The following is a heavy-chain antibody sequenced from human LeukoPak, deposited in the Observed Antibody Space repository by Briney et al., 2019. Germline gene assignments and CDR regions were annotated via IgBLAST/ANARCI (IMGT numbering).Heavy chain of an antibody. CDR2: ISYDGSNK. CDR1: GFTFSSYG. J-gene: IGHJ4*02. D-gene: IGHD2-15*01. CDR3: AKDVGYCSGGSCADLDY. V-gene: IGHV3-30*18. Sequence: GRSLRLSCAASGFTFSSYGMHWVRQAPGKGLEWVAVISYDGSNKYNADSVKGRFTISRDNSKNTLYLQMNSLRAEDTAVYYCAKDVGYCSGGSCADLDYWGQGTLVTVSS.